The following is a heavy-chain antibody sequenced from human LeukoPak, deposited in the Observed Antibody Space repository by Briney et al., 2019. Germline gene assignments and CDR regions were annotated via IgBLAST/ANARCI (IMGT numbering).Heavy chain of an antibody. Sequence: PGGTLRLSCAASGFTFSSYWMSWVRQAPGKGLEWVANIKQAGSEKYYVDSVKGRFIIVRDNAKTSLYLQMNSLRAEDTAVYYCAKGAFRDQVQGYYYMDVWGQGTLVTVSS. J-gene: IGHJ6*03. CDR1: GFTFSSYW. CDR2: IKQAGSEK. V-gene: IGHV3-7*01. D-gene: IGHD3-10*01. CDR3: AKGAFRDQVQGYYYMDV.